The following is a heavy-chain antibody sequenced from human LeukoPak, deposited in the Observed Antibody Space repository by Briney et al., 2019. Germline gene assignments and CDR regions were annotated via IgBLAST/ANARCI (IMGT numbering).Heavy chain of an antibody. V-gene: IGHV3-13*01. J-gene: IGHJ5*02. CDR3: ARGAREGFDP. CDR1: GFTFSTYD. Sequence: PGGSLRLSCAASGFTFSTYDMPWVRQATGKGLEWVSGIGARGDTYYSGSVKGRFTISRENAKNSLYLQMNSLRAGDTALYYCARGAREGFDPWGQGTLVTVSS. CDR2: IGARGDT.